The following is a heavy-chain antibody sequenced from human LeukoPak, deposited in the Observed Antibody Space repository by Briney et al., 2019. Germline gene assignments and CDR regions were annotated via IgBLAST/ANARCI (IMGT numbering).Heavy chain of an antibody. CDR2: IRQDGSDK. CDR3: TRDSYTNTWHEEGRDY. D-gene: IGHD6-13*01. Sequence: GGSLRLSCAASGFTFSSYWMTWVRQAPGKGLEWVANIRQDGSDKYYVDSVMGRFTISRDNAKNSLYLQMNSLRAEDTAVYYCTRDSYTNTWHEEGRDYWGQGTLVTVSS. J-gene: IGHJ4*02. CDR1: GFTFSSYW. V-gene: IGHV3-7*01.